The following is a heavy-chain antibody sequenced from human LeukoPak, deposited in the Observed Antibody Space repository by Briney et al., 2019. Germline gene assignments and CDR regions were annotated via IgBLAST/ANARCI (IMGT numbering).Heavy chain of an antibody. D-gene: IGHD1-26*01. Sequence: GESLKISCEGSGYSLTNYCIGWVRQMPGKGLEWVGIIYPGDSDTRYSPSFQGQVTIPADKSISTAYLQWSSLKASDTAMYYCARSASGSSSPDGHFDYWGQGTLVTVSS. J-gene: IGHJ4*02. V-gene: IGHV5-51*01. CDR3: ARSASGSSSPDGHFDY. CDR2: IYPGDSDT. CDR1: GYSLTNYC.